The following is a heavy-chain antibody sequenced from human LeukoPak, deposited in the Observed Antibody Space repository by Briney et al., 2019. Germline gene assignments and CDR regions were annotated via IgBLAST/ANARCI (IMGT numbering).Heavy chain of an antibody. CDR2: IHRSGST. J-gene: IGHJ4*02. CDR3: AREIVGGFNPGAY. D-gene: IGHD1-14*01. V-gene: IGHV4-4*02. CDR1: PDSTTSNF. Sequence: SETLSLTCTVSPDSTTSNFWSWVRQPPGKGLDWIGEIHRSGSTNYNPSLQSRVTISIDRSKNQIALELSSWIAADTAVYYCAREIVGGFNPGAYWGQGTLVTVSS.